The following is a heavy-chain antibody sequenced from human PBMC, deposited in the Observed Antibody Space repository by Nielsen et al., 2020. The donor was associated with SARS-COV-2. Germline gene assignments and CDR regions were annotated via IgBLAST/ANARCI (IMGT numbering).Heavy chain of an antibody. CDR2: IYYSGST. J-gene: IGHJ4*02. CDR3: ARDPRIAAAATGFDY. D-gene: IGHD6-13*01. Sequence: SETLSLTCTASGGSVSSGSYYWSWIRQPPGKGLEWIGYIYYSGSTNYNPSLKSRVTISVDTSKNQFSLKLSSVTAADTAVYYCARDPRIAAAATGFDYWGQGTLVTVSS. CDR1: GGSVSSGSYY. V-gene: IGHV4-61*01.